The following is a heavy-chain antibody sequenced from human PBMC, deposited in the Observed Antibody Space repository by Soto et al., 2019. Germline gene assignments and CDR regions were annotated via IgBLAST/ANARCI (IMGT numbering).Heavy chain of an antibody. V-gene: IGHV5-51*01. CDR2: IYTSNSET. Sequence: PGESLKISCKGSGYAFINFWIGWVRQMPGKGLERMGIIYTSNSETRYSPSFQGQVTMSVDKSTATAYLQWSSLKASDTAVYYCARPGGSGTFYKFDFWGQGTPVTVSS. CDR1: GYAFINFW. D-gene: IGHD3-10*01. J-gene: IGHJ4*02. CDR3: ARPGGSGTFYKFDF.